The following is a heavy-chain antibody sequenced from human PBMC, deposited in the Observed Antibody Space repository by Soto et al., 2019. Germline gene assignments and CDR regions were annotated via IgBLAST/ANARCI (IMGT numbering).Heavy chain of an antibody. D-gene: IGHD3-3*01. Sequence: GGSLRLSCAASGFTFSSYGMHWVRQALGKGLEWVAVISYDGSNKYYADSVKGRFTISRDNSKNTLYLQMNSLRAEDTAVYYCAKDLGVVLRFLEWLPHPPIPSYYYYGMDVWGQGTTVTVSS. CDR1: GFTFSSYG. CDR3: AKDLGVVLRFLEWLPHPPIPSYYYYGMDV. V-gene: IGHV3-30*18. CDR2: ISYDGSNK. J-gene: IGHJ6*02.